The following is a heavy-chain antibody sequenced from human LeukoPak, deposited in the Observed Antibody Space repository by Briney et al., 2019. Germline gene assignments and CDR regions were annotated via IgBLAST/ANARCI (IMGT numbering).Heavy chain of an antibody. CDR2: INHSGSS. CDR1: GGSFSAYY. V-gene: IGHV4-34*01. D-gene: IGHD5-18*01. CDR3: APRGDIEHSYVYGKWFDP. J-gene: IGHJ5*02. Sequence: SETLSPTCAVYGGSFSAYYWTWIRQPPGKGLEWIGEINHSGSSNYNSSLRSRVTISVDTSYKQFSLRLSSVTAADTAVYYCAPRGDIEHSYVYGKWFDPWGQGTRVTVSS.